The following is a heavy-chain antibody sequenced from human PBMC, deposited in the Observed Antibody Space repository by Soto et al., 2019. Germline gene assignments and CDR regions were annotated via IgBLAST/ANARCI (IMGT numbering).Heavy chain of an antibody. V-gene: IGHV3-30-3*01. Sequence: GGSLRLSCAASGFTFSSYAMHWVRQAPGKGLEWVAVISYDGSNKYYADSVKGRFTISRDNSKNTLYLQMNSLRAEDTAVYYCARAGREQGAFDIWGQGTMVTVS. CDR2: ISYDGSNK. J-gene: IGHJ3*02. CDR3: ARAGREQGAFDI. D-gene: IGHD1-1*01. CDR1: GFTFSSYA.